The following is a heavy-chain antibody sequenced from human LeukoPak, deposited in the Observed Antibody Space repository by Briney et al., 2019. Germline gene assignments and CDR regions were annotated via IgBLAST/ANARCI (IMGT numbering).Heavy chain of an antibody. CDR1: GFTVSSNY. CDR2: IYSGGST. CDR3: AKDRYYYGSGSYRRPNYYYGMDV. D-gene: IGHD3-10*01. Sequence: SGGSLRLSCAASGFTVSSNYMSWVRQAPGKGLEWVSVIYSGGSTYYADSVKGRFTISRDNSKNTLYLQMNSLRAEDTAVYYCAKDRYYYGSGSYRRPNYYYGMDVWGQGTTVTVSS. V-gene: IGHV3-53*01. J-gene: IGHJ6*02.